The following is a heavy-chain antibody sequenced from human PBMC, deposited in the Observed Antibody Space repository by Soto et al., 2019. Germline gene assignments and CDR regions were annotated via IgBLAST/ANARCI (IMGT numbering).Heavy chain of an antibody. D-gene: IGHD3-22*01. CDR1: GGSISSGGYY. J-gene: IGHJ3*02. Sequence: SETLSLTCTVSGGSISSGGYYWSWIRQHPGKGLEWIGYIYYSGSTYYNPSLKSRVTISVDTSKNQFSLKLSSVTAADTAVYYCARGYYYDSSGYYYEGPALAFDIWGQGTMVTVSS. V-gene: IGHV4-31*03. CDR2: IYYSGST. CDR3: ARGYYYDSSGYYYEGPALAFDI.